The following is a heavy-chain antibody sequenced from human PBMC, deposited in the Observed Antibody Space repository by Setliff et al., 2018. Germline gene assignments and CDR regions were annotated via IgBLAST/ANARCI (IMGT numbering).Heavy chain of an antibody. Sequence: PSETLSLTCTVSGGSISSSSYYWGWIRQPPGKGLEWIGEINHSGSTNYNPSLKSRVTISVDTSKNQFSLKLSSVTAADTAVYYCAKGPGSSGYQGWFDPWGQGTLVTVSS. CDR1: GGSISSSSYY. CDR2: INHSGST. J-gene: IGHJ5*02. D-gene: IGHD3-22*01. CDR3: AKGPGSSGYQGWFDP. V-gene: IGHV4-39*07.